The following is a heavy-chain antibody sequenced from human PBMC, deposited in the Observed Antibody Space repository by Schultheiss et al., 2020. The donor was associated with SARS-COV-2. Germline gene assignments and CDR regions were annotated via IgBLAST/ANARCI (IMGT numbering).Heavy chain of an antibody. V-gene: IGHV4-34*01. CDR1: GGSFRGYY. CDR2: INHSGST. J-gene: IGHJ5*02. D-gene: IGHD3-22*01. CDR3: ARMAFDSSGYYPNWFDP. Sequence: SETLSLTCAVYGGSFRGYYWSWIRQPPGKGLEWIGEINHSGSTNYNPSLKSRVTISVDTSKNQFSLKLSTVTAADTAVYYCARMAFDSSGYYPNWFDPWGQGTLVTVSS.